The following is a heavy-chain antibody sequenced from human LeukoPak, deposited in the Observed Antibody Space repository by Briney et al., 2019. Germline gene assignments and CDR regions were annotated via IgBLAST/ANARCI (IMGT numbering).Heavy chain of an antibody. D-gene: IGHD6-13*01. Sequence: GGSLRLSCTASGFTFNNYGMHWVRQAPGKGLEWVALISYDGSHQHYADSVKGRFTISRDNSKYTLYLQMNSLRGQDTAVYYCAKAQQLVAPPNYWGQGTLVTVSS. CDR2: ISYDGSHQ. V-gene: IGHV3-30*18. J-gene: IGHJ4*02. CDR3: AKAQQLVAPPNY. CDR1: GFTFNNYG.